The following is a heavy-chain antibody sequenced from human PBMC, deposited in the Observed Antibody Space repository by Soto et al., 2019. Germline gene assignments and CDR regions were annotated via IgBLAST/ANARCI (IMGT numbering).Heavy chain of an antibody. J-gene: IGHJ6*02. V-gene: IGHV5-10-1*01. CDR2: IDPSDSYT. CDR3: ARRESIAARGYYYYGMDV. CDR1: GYSFTSYW. D-gene: IGHD6-6*01. Sequence: CKGSGYSFTSYWISWVRQMPGKGLEWMGRIDPSDSYTNYSPSFQGHVTISADKSISTAYLRWSSLKASDTAMYHCARRESIAARGYYYYGMDVWGQGTTVTVSS.